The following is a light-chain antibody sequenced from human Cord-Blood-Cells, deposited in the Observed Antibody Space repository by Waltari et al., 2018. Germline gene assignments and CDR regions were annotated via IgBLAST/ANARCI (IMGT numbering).Light chain of an antibody. CDR1: SRDVGSYTL. Sequence: QSALPQPASVSGSPGQSITISCPGTSRDVGSYTLVSWYQHHPGKAPKLMIYEGSKRPSGVSNRFSGSKSGNTASLTISGLQAEDEADYYCCSYAGSSTYVFGTGTKVTVL. V-gene: IGLV2-23*01. J-gene: IGLJ1*01. CDR2: EGS. CDR3: CSYAGSSTYV.